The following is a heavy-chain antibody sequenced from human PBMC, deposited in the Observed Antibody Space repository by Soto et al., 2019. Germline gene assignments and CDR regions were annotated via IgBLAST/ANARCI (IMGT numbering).Heavy chain of an antibody. J-gene: IGHJ4*02. D-gene: IGHD6-19*01. CDR3: AHGSGWLFDF. CDR1: GFSLTSNAVG. Sequence: QITLKESGPTLVKPTQTLTLTCTFSGFSLTSNAVGVGWFRQPPGKALEWLALIYWDDDNHYSPSLKSRLTFTMDTSKNPVVLIMTNMDPVDTATYYCAHGSGWLFDFWGQGTLVTVSS. V-gene: IGHV2-5*02. CDR2: IYWDDDN.